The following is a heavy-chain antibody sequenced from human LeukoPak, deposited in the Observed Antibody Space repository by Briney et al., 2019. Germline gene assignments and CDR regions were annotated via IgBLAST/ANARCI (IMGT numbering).Heavy chain of an antibody. CDR2: INAGNGNT. J-gene: IGHJ4*02. CDR3: ARGGAFYDSSGYPN. CDR1: GYTFTSYA. Sequence: GASVKVSCKASGYTFTSYAMHWVRQAPGQRLEWMGWINAGNGNTKYSQKFQGRVTMTRDTSISTAYMELSRLRSDDTAVYYCARGGAFYDSSGYPNWGQGTLVTVSS. V-gene: IGHV1-3*01. D-gene: IGHD3-22*01.